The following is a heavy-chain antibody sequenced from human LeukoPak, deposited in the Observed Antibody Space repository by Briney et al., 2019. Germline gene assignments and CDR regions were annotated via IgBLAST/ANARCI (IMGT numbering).Heavy chain of an antibody. CDR2: ISWNSGSI. V-gene: IGHV3-9*01. D-gene: IGHD5-18*01. CDR1: GFTFDDYA. CDR3: AKNFIPGNTAMEYTWFDP. Sequence: GGSLRLSCAASGFTFDDYAMHWVRQAPGKGLEWVSGISWNSGSIGYADSVKGRFTISRDNFENTLYLQMNSLRPEDTAVYYCAKNFIPGNTAMEYTWFDPWGQGTLVTVSS. J-gene: IGHJ5*02.